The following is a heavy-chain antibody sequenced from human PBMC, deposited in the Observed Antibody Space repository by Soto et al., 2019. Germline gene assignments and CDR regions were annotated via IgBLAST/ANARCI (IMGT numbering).Heavy chain of an antibody. CDR1: GGSISSGDYY. V-gene: IGHV4-30-4*01. D-gene: IGHD3-10*01. Sequence: SETLSLTCTVSGGSISSGDYYWSWIRQPPGEGLEWIGYIYYSGSTYYNPSLKSRVTISVDTSKNQFSLKLSSVTAADTAVYYCAREPRLLWFGELLYYYGMDVWGQGTTVTVSS. CDR2: IYYSGST. J-gene: IGHJ6*02. CDR3: AREPRLLWFGELLYYYGMDV.